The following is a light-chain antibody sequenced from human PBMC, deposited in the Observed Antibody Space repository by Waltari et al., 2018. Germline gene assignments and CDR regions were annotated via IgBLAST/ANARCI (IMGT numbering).Light chain of an antibody. J-gene: IGKJ1*01. V-gene: IGKV3-15*01. CDR3: QQYNNFPPA. CDR1: HNVGSI. Sequence: TQSPDTLSVSPGERATLSCRASHNVGSILAWYQQKPGQFPRLLISGASTRATGVPARFSGSGSGTEFTLTISSLQSEDFAVYYCQQYNNFPPAFGQGTKV. CDR2: GAS.